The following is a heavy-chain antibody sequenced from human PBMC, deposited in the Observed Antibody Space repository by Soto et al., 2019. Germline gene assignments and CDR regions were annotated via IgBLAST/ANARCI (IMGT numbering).Heavy chain of an antibody. V-gene: IGHV3-21*01. CDR2: IDSSSVYI. CDR1: AFTFSTYS. Sequence: PGGSLRLSCAASAFTFSTYSMNWVRQAPGKGLEWVASIDSSSVYIYYADSVKGRFTISRDNAKNSLYLQMNSLRAEDTAVYYCGRITDYCSRSTCSHPFDYWGQGTLVTVSS. CDR3: GRITDYCSRSTCSHPFDY. D-gene: IGHD2-2*01. J-gene: IGHJ4*02.